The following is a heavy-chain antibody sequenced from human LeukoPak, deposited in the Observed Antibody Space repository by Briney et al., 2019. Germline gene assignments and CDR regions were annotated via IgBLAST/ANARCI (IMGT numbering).Heavy chain of an antibody. J-gene: IGHJ4*02. CDR2: ISGSGGST. Sequence: GGSLRLSCAASGFTFSSSGMSWVRQAPGKGLEWVSSISGSGGSTYCADSVKGRFTISRDNSKNTLYLQMNSLRAEDTAVYYCAKDRPTRRYCSGGSCYSRHFDYWGQGTLVTVSS. D-gene: IGHD2-15*01. CDR3: AKDRPTRRYCSGGSCYSRHFDY. V-gene: IGHV3-23*01. CDR1: GFTFSSSG.